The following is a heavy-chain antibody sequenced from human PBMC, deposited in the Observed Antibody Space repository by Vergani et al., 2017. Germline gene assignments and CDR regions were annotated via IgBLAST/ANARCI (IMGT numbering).Heavy chain of an antibody. CDR2: IYYSGST. V-gene: IGHV4-61*10. CDR3: ARGGSDLLWFVELLSKRYWYFDL. CDR1: GGSVSSGSYY. D-gene: IGHD3-10*01. Sequence: QVQLQESGPGLVKPSETLSLTCTVSGGSVSSGSYYWSWIRQPAGKGLEWIGYIYYSGSTNNNPSLKSRVTISVDTSKNQFSLKLSSVTAADTAVYYCARGGSDLLWFVELLSKRYWYFDLWGRGTLVTVSS. J-gene: IGHJ2*01.